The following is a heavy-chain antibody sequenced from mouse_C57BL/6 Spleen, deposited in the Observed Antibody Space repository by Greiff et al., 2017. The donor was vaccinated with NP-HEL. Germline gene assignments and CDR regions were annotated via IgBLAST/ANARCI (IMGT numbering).Heavy chain of an antibody. D-gene: IGHD2-14*01. J-gene: IGHJ2*01. Sequence: EVMLVESGGGLVKPGGSLKLSCAASGFTFSSYAMSWVRQTPEKRLEWVATISDGGSYTYYPDNVKGRFTISRDNAKNNLYLQMSHLKSEDTAMYYCARDRDGDFDYWGQGTTLTVSS. CDR1: GFTFSSYA. CDR2: ISDGGSYT. V-gene: IGHV5-4*03. CDR3: ARDRDGDFDY.